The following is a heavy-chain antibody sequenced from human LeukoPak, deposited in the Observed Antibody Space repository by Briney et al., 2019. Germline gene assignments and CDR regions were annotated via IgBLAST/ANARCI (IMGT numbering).Heavy chain of an antibody. Sequence: GASVKVSCKASGGTFSSYAIIWVRQAPGQGLEWMGRIIPILGIANYAQKFQGRVTITADKSTSTAYMELSSLRSEDTAVYYCARTEAYYYGMDVWGQGTTVTVSS. CDR1: GGTFSSYA. V-gene: IGHV1-69*04. CDR3: ARTEAYYYGMDV. J-gene: IGHJ6*02. CDR2: IIPILGIA.